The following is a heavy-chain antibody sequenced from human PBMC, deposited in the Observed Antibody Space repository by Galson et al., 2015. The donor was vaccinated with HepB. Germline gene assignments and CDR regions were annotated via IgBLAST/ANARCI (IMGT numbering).Heavy chain of an antibody. V-gene: IGHV3-30*18. D-gene: IGHD3-22*01. J-gene: IGHJ4*02. Sequence: SLRLSCAASGFTFSSYGMHWVRQAPGQGLEWVAVISYDGSNKYYADSVKGRFTISRDNSKNTLYLQMNSLRAEDTAVYYCAKASPCDSSGYWADYIDYWGQGTMVIVSS. CDR3: AKASPCDSSGYWADYIDY. CDR2: ISYDGSNK. CDR1: GFTFSSYG.